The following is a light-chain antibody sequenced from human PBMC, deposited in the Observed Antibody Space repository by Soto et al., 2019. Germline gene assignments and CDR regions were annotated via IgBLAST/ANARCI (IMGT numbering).Light chain of an antibody. CDR3: QQYNSRQLS. CDR1: QSISSY. V-gene: IGKV1-5*01. Sequence: DIQMTQSPSTLSAYVGDRITITCRASQSISSYLNWYQQKPGKAPKVLIYDASNLESGVPSRFSGSGSGTEFTLTISSLQFDDSATYYCQQYNSRQLSFGGGTKVDIK. J-gene: IGKJ4*01. CDR2: DAS.